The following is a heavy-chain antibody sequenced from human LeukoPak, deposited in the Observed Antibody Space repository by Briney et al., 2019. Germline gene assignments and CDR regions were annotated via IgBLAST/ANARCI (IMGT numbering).Heavy chain of an antibody. D-gene: IGHD3-9*01. CDR1: GGSISSSNYY. V-gene: IGHV4-39*01. Sequence: PSETLSLTCTVSGGSISSSNYYWGWIPQPPGKGLEWIGSIYYSGSTYYNPSLKSRVTISVDTSKNQFSLKLSSVSAADTAVYYCARHPVLRYLGTWGQGTLVTVSS. CDR2: IYYSGST. CDR3: ARHPVLRYLGT. J-gene: IGHJ4*02.